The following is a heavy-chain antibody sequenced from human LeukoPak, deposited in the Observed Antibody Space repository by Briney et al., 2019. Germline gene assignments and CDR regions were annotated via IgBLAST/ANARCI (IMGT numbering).Heavy chain of an antibody. D-gene: IGHD1-1*01. CDR1: GFIFGNFW. CDR2: ISGNGLTT. Sequence: GGSLRLSCAASGFIFGNFWMGWVRQAPGKGPEWVSGISGNGLTTNYVDSVKGRFTISRDNSRNTLYLQMNSLRAEDTAVYYCAKGQLKFDYWGQGTLVTVSS. J-gene: IGHJ4*02. CDR3: AKGQLKFDY. V-gene: IGHV3-23*01.